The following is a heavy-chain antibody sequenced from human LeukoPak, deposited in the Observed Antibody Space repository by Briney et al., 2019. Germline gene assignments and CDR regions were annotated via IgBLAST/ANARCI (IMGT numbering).Heavy chain of an antibody. CDR1: GFTFRSYS. CDR3: ARGGITTWLDP. J-gene: IGHJ5*02. V-gene: IGHV3-23*01. CDR2: VRSDGGDT. Sequence: GGSLRLFCAPSGFTFRSYSMSWVPQAPEKGLEWVSTVRSDGGDTKYADSVKGLLTISRDNSKNTLYMEMNSLRAEDTAVYYCARGGITTWLDPWGQGTLVTVS. D-gene: IGHD3-10*01.